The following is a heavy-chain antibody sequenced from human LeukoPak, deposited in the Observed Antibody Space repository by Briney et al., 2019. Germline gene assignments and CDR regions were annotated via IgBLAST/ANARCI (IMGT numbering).Heavy chain of an antibody. J-gene: IGHJ4*02. Sequence: QPGGSLRLSCAASGFTFSIYAMSWVRQAPGKGLEWVSAISGSGRDTYYTDSVKGRFTISRDNSKNTLYLQMHSLRAEDTAVYYCAKAGAVCSSTSCYANYWGQGTLVTVSS. CDR1: GFTFSIYA. V-gene: IGHV3-23*01. CDR2: ISGSGRDT. D-gene: IGHD2-2*01. CDR3: AKAGAVCSSTSCYANY.